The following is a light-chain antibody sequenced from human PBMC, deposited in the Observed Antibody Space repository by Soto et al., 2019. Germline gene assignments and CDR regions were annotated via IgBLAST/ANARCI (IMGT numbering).Light chain of an antibody. V-gene: IGKV3-20*01. CDR2: DAS. CDR1: ESVVSSY. J-gene: IGKJ5*01. CDR3: QQYGSSPLIS. Sequence: EIVLAQSPGTLSLSPGERATLSCRATESVVSSYLAWYQLKPGQAPRLLIYDASSRATGIPDRFSGSGSGTDFTLTISRLEPEDFAVYYCQQYGSSPLISFGQGTRLEIK.